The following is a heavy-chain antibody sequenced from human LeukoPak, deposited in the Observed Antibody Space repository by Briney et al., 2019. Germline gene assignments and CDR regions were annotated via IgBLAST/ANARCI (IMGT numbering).Heavy chain of an antibody. V-gene: IGHV3-53*01. CDR2: IYSGGST. CDR1: GFTFSSYG. J-gene: IGHJ4*02. Sequence: GGSLRLSCAASGFTFSSYGMSWVRQAPGKGLEWVSVIYSGGSTYYADSVKGRFTISRDNSKNTLYLQMNSLRAEDTAVYYCASSWELDGYWGQGTLVTVSS. CDR3: ASSWELDGY. D-gene: IGHD1-26*01.